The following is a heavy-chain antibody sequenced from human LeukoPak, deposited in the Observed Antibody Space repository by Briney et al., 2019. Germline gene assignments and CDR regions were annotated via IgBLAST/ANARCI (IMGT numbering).Heavy chain of an antibody. J-gene: IGHJ4*02. CDR2: IYYTGST. D-gene: IGHD6-6*01. CDR1: GGSISSLY. Sequence: SEALSLTCSVSGGSISSLYWSWIRQPPGKGLEWIGYIYYTGSTNYIPSLKSRVTMFVDMSKNQFSLRLSSVTAADTAVYYCARHRAYSSSSPFDYWGQGTLVTVS. V-gene: IGHV4-59*08. CDR3: ARHRAYSSSSPFDY.